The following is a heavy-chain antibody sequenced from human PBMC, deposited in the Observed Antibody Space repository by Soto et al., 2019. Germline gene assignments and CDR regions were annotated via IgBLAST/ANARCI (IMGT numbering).Heavy chain of an antibody. J-gene: IGHJ3*02. CDR2: ILYDGSES. V-gene: IGHV3-30*03. D-gene: IGHD1-26*01. CDR1: GFTFSNCA. CDR3: LSEGATPGSDAIDI. Sequence: PGGSLRLSCAASGFTFSNCAMHWVRQAPGKGLEWVASILYDGSESFYSDSLRGRITISRDNSKNTLFVQMNSLRADDTALYYCLSEGATPGSDAIDIWGQGTMVTVS.